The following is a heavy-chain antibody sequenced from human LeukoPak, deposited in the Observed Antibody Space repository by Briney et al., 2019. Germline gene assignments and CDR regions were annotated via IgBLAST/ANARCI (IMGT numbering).Heavy chain of an antibody. CDR3: ARSSGTGTFSY. D-gene: IGHD6-25*01. CDR1: GDSISRSTYY. J-gene: IGHJ4*02. V-gene: IGHV4-39*02. Sequence: SETLSLTCTVSGDSISRSTYYWAWIRQPPGTGLEWIGSVYYGRSPYFNPSLESRATISVDTSKNHFSLKMSSVTAADTAVYYCARSSGTGTFSYWGQGTLVTVSS. CDR2: VYYGRSP.